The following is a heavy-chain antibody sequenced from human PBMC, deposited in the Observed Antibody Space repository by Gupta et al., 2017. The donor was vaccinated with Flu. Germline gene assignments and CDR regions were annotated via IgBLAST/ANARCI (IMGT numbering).Heavy chain of an antibody. CDR3: ARGGGYWYFDL. J-gene: IGHJ2*01. D-gene: IGHD3-16*01. CDR1: GFTFSSYS. Sequence: EVQLVESGGGLAKPGGCLRLSCAASGFTFSSYSMNWVRQAPGKGLEWVSSISSSSSYIYYADSVNGRFTISRDNAKNSLYLQINRLRAEDTAVYYCARGGGYWYFDLWGRGTLVTVSS. V-gene: IGHV3-21*01. CDR2: ISSSSSYI.